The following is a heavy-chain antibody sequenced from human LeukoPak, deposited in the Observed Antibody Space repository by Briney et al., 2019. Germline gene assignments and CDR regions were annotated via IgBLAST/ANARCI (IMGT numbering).Heavy chain of an antibody. J-gene: IGHJ3*02. V-gene: IGHV3-21*01. D-gene: IGHD2-2*01. CDR3: ARAGVPPATTTVDI. CDR1: GFTFSSYN. CDR2: ISRSSSYI. Sequence: GGSLRLSCAASGFTFSSYNVNWVRQAPGKGLEWVSSISRSSSYIYYADSVKGRFTISRDNAKNSLYLQMNSLRAEDTAVYYCARAGVPPATTTVDIWGQGTMVTVSS.